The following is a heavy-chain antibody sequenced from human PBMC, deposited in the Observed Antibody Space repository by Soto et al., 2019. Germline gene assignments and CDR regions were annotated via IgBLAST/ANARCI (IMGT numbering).Heavy chain of an antibody. V-gene: IGHV4-30-4*01. CDR1: GGPIKTGDYY. CDR2: VFYSGAT. CDR3: ARAGFSYGHLLF. D-gene: IGHD3-10*01. J-gene: IGHJ4*02. Sequence: LSLTCNVSGGPIKTGDYYWNWIRQPPGKGLEWIGYVFYSGATNYSPSLKSRAAISMDTSKNQFSLSLTSVTAADTAVYYCARAGFSYGHLLFWGQGIRVTVSS.